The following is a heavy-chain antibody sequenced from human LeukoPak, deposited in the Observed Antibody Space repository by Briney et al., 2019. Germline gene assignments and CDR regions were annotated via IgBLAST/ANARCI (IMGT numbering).Heavy chain of an antibody. CDR2: IYYSGST. V-gene: IGHV4-39*07. CDR3: ARPAMVRGVRGAFDI. CDR1: GGFISSSSYY. Sequence: SETLSLTCTVSGGFISSSSYYWGWIRQPPGKGLEWIGSIYYSGSTYYNPSLKSRVTISVDTSKNQFSLKLSSVTAADTAVYYCARPAMVRGVRGAFDIWGQGTMVTVSS. J-gene: IGHJ3*02. D-gene: IGHD3-10*01.